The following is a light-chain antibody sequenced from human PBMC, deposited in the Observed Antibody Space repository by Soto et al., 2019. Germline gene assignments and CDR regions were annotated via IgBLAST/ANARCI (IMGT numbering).Light chain of an antibody. Sequence: EIVMTHSPATLSVSPCERATLSFSASQSVSSSLAWYQQKPGQAPRLLIYGSSTRATGIPARFSGSGSGTEFTLTIGSLQSEDFAVYYCQQYNNWWTFGQGTKVDIK. CDR3: QQYNNWWT. V-gene: IGKV3-15*01. J-gene: IGKJ1*01. CDR1: QSVSSS. CDR2: GSS.